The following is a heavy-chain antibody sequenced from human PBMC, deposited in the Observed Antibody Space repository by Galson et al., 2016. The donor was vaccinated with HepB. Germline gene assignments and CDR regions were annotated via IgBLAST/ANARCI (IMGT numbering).Heavy chain of an antibody. CDR2: IRPTFGVA. CDR1: GGTFGNYG. J-gene: IGHJ1*01. CDR3: VREGGPLLAYFEL. V-gene: IGHV1-69*13. Sequence: VKVSCKASGGTFGNYGVSWLRQAPGQRLEWMGDIRPTFGVANYAQRFQDRVLITADASTSTAYMELSSLASEDTAVYYCVREGGPLLAYFELWGQGTLVFVSS.